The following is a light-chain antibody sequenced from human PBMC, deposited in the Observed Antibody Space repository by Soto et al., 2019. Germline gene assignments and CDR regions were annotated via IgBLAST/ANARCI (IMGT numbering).Light chain of an antibody. CDR2: AAS. CDR3: QQLNSYPLT. J-gene: IGKJ4*01. V-gene: IGKV1-9*01. Sequence: DIQLTQSPSFLSASVGDRVTITCRASQGISSFLAWYQQKPGKAPKLLIYAASTLQSGVPSRFSGSGSGTEFTLTVSSLQPEDFATYCCQQLNSYPLTVGGGTKVEI. CDR1: QGISSF.